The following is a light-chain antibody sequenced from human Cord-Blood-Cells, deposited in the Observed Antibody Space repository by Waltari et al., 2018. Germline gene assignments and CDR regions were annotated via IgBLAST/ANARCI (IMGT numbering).Light chain of an antibody. CDR3: SSYAGSNNYV. CDR2: EVS. Sequence: QSALTQPPSASGSPGQSVTPPCTGTSSDVGGSYYVSWYQQHPGKAPKLMIYEVSKRPSGVPDRFSGSKSGNTASLTVSGLQAEDEADYYCSSYAGSNNYVFGTGTKVTVL. CDR1: SSDVGGSYY. V-gene: IGLV2-8*01. J-gene: IGLJ1*01.